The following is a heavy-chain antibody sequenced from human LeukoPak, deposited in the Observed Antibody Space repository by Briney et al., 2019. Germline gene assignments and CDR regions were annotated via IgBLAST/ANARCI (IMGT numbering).Heavy chain of an antibody. J-gene: IGHJ1*01. V-gene: IGHV3-23*01. CDR2: ISGSGGST. CDR3: AKSSGWYIFGAEYFQH. CDR1: GFTFSSYS. Sequence: GGSLRLSCVASGFTFSSYSMNWVRQAPGKGLEWVSAISGSGGSTYYADSVKGRFTISRDNSKNTLYLQMNSLRAEDTAVYYCAKSSGWYIFGAEYFQHWGQGTLVTVSS. D-gene: IGHD6-19*01.